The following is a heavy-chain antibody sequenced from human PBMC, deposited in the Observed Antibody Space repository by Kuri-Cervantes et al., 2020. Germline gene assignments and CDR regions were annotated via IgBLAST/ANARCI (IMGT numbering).Heavy chain of an antibody. D-gene: IGHD6-13*01. V-gene: IGHV1-8*01. CDR3: AKGEAAAGTGGGTGPTGDY. CDR2: MNPNSGNT. CDR1: GYTFTSYD. Sequence: ASVKVSCKASGYTFTSYDINWVRQATGQGLEWKGWMNPNSGNTGYAQKFQGRVTMTRNTSISTAYMELSSLRSEDTAVYYCAKGEAAAGTGGGTGPTGDYWGQGTLVTVSS. J-gene: IGHJ4*02.